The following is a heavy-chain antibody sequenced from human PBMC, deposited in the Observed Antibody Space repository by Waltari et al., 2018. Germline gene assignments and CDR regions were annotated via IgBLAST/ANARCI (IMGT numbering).Heavy chain of an antibody. CDR3: AKDISRYDSSGYYFDY. D-gene: IGHD3-22*01. CDR1: GFTFDDYA. J-gene: IGHJ4*02. Sequence: EVQLVESGGGLVQPGRSLRLSCAASGFTFDDYAMHWVRQAPGKGLEGVSGISWNSGSIGYADSVKGRFTISRDNAKNSLYLQMNSLRAEDTALYYCAKDISRYDSSGYYFDYWGQGTLVTVSS. V-gene: IGHV3-9*01. CDR2: ISWNSGSI.